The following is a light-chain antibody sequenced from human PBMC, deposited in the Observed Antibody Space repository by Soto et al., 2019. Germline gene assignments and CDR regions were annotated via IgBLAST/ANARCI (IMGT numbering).Light chain of an antibody. CDR3: QQYYNLPRT. Sequence: DIQMTQSPSSLSASVGDRVTNTCQASQDISNYLNWYQQKPGKAPKLLIYDASNLETGVPSRFSGSGSGTDFTFTISSLQPEDIATYYCQQYYNLPRTFGQGTKLEIK. CDR2: DAS. CDR1: QDISNY. V-gene: IGKV1-33*01. J-gene: IGKJ2*01.